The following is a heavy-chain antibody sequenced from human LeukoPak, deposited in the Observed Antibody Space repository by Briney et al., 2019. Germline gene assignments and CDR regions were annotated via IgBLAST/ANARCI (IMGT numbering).Heavy chain of an antibody. CDR2: ISSSGSTI. J-gene: IGHJ4*02. CDR1: GFTFSDYN. Sequence: GGSLRLSCAASGFTFSDYNMNWVRHAPGKGLEWVSYISSSGSTIYYADSVKGRFTISRDNAESSLYLQMNSLRVEDTGVYYCARGPGNPTRNDYWGQGTLVTVSS. V-gene: IGHV3-48*01. CDR3: ARGPGNPTRNDY.